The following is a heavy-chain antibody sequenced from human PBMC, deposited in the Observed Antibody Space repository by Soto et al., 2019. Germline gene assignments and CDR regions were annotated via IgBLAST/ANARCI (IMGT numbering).Heavy chain of an antibody. CDR3: VKGRGGNYGRYYFDY. D-gene: IGHD1-26*01. CDR1: GFTFDDYA. J-gene: IGHJ4*02. V-gene: IGHV3-9*01. CDR2: ISWNSGGI. Sequence: EVQLVESGGGLVQPGRSLRLSCAASGFTFDDYAMHWVRQAPGKGLEWVSGISWNSGGIGYADSVKGRFTISRDNAKNSLYLQMNSLRAADTALYYCVKGRGGNYGRYYFDYWGQGTLVTVSS.